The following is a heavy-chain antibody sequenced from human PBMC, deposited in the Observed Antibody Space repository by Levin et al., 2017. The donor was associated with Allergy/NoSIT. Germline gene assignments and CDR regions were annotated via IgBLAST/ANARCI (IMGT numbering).Heavy chain of an antibody. J-gene: IGHJ5*02. CDR1: GGSISSGAYY. CDR2: ISYSGGF. Sequence: SETLSLTCTVSGGSISSGAYYWNWIRQRPGKGLEWIGFISYSGGFDYNPSLKSRVTISVDTSKNQISLRLSAVTAADTAVYYCARDAAVGNYWFDPWGQGTLVIVSS. D-gene: IGHD6-13*01. V-gene: IGHV4-31*03. CDR3: ARDAAVGNYWFDP.